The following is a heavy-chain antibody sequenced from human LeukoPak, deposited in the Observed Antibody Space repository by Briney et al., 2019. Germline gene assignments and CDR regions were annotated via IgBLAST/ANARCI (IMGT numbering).Heavy chain of an antibody. Sequence: SETLSLTCTVSGGSISSSSYYWGWIRQPPGKGLEWIGSIYYSGSTYYNPSLKSRVTISVDTSKNQFSLKLSSVTAADTAVYYRARGHSYGKILLDYWGQGTLVTVSS. D-gene: IGHD5-18*01. V-gene: IGHV4-39*01. CDR1: GGSISSSSYY. J-gene: IGHJ4*02. CDR3: ARGHSYGKILLDY. CDR2: IYYSGST.